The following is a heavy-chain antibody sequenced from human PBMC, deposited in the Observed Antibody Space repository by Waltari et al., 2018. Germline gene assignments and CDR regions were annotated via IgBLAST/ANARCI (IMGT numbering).Heavy chain of an antibody. CDR1: GGTFSSYA. V-gene: IGHV1-69*13. D-gene: IGHD3-3*01. CDR3: ARSPKRSARRYQTPKRLPFWY. J-gene: IGHJ4*02. CDR2: IIPIFGTA. Sequence: QVQLVQSGAEVKKPGSSVKVSCKASGGTFSSYAISWVRQAPGQGLEWMGGIIPIFGTANYAQKCQGRVTITADESTSTAYMELSSLRSEDTAVYYCARSPKRSARRYQTPKRLPFWYWGQGTLVTVSS.